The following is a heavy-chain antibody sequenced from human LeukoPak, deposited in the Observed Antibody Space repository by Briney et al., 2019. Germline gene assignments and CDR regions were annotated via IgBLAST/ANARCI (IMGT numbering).Heavy chain of an antibody. CDR3: ARLYSSSWFEGFDY. CDR1: GGSISSGAYY. J-gene: IGHJ4*02. V-gene: IGHV4-39*01. D-gene: IGHD6-13*01. CDR2: IYYNGSP. Sequence: PSETLSLTCTVSGGSISSGAYYWGWIRQPPGKGLEWIASIYYNGSPYYSPSLKSRVTISADTSKNQFSLKLSSVTAADTAVYYCARLYSSSWFEGFDYWGQGTLVTVSS.